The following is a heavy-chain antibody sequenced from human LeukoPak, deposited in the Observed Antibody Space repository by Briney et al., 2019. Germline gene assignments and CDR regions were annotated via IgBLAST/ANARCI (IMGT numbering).Heavy chain of an antibody. CDR2: INHSGST. CDR1: GGSFSGYY. V-gene: IGHV4-34*01. D-gene: IGHD3-10*01. Sequence: SEALSLTCAVYGGSFSGYYWSWIRQPPGKGLEWIGEINHSGSTNYNPSLKSRVTISVDTSKNQFSLKLSSVTAADTAVYYCARGGYGSGSYYKLFDYWGQGTLVTVSS. J-gene: IGHJ4*02. CDR3: ARGGYGSGSYYKLFDY.